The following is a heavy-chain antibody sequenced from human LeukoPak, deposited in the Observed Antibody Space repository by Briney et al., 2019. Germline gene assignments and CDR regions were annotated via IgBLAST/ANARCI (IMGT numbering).Heavy chain of an antibody. CDR2: IKQDGSEK. Sequence: PGGSLRLPCAASGFTFSSYWMSWVRQAPGKGREGVAKIKQDGSEKYYVDSVKGRFIISRDKGKKLLYWQMNSLTAEDTAVYFCARDPETRSYYDSSGYSGAFHHWGQGTLVTVSS. V-gene: IGHV3-7*01. J-gene: IGHJ1*01. D-gene: IGHD3-22*01. CDR1: GFTFSSYW. CDR3: ARDPETRSYYDSSGYSGAFHH.